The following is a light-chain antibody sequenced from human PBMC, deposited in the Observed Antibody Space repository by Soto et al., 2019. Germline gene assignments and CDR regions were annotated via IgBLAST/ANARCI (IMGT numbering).Light chain of an antibody. CDR3: CSHAGSKNYYL. CDR1: SSDIGGYDF. Sequence: QSALTQPPSASGSPGQSVTISCTGSSSDIGGYDFVSWYQQHPGKVPKLLIYEVTKRPSGVPGRFSGSKSGNTASLTVSGLQADDEADYHCCSHAGSKNYYLFGPGTKLTVL. CDR2: EVT. J-gene: IGLJ1*01. V-gene: IGLV2-8*01.